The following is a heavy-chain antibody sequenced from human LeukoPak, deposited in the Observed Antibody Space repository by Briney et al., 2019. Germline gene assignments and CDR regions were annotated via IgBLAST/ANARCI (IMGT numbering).Heavy chain of an antibody. CDR2: ISSSSSYI. V-gene: IGHV3-21*01. CDR3: ARDLGRSIAAQYAFDI. J-gene: IGHJ3*02. CDR1: GFTFSSYS. Sequence: PRGSLRLSCAASGFTFSSYSMNWVRQAPGKGLEWVSSISSSSSYIYYADSVKGRFTISRDNAKNSLYLQMNSLRAEDTAVYYCARDLGRSIAAQYAFDIWGQGTMVTVSS. D-gene: IGHD6-6*01.